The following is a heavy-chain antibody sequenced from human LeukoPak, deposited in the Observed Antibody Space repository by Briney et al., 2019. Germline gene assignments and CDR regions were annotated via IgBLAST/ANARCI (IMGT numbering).Heavy chain of an antibody. CDR1: GFTFSSYS. D-gene: IGHD3-22*01. J-gene: IGHJ4*02. Sequence: PGESLRLSCAASGFTFSSYSMNWVRQAPGKGLEWVSSISSSSSYIYYADSVKGRFTISRDNAKNSLYLQMNSLRAGDTAVYYCARDYYDSSGYYYDWGQGTLVTVSS. CDR3: ARDYYDSSGYYYD. CDR2: ISSSSSYI. V-gene: IGHV3-21*01.